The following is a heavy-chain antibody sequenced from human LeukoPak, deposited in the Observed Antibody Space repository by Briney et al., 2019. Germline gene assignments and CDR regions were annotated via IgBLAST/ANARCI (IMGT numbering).Heavy chain of an antibody. CDR3: AEITAASSHYYDSSGYYYGGVFDY. CDR2: IYYSGST. D-gene: IGHD3-22*01. Sequence: SETLSLTCTVSGGSISSSSYYWGWIRQSPGKGLEWIGSIYYSGSTYYNPSLKSRVTISVDTSKNQFSLKLSSVTAADTAVYYCAEITAASSHYYDSSGYYYGGVFDYWGQGTLVTVSS. J-gene: IGHJ4*02. CDR1: GGSISSSSYY. V-gene: IGHV4-39*01.